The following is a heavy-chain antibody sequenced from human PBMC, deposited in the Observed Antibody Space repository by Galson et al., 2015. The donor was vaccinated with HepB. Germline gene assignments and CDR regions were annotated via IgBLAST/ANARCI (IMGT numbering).Heavy chain of an antibody. V-gene: IGHV3-21*01. Sequence: SLRLSCAASGFTFSSYSMNWVRQAPGKGLEWVSSISSSSSYIYYADSVKGRFTISRDNAKNSLYLQMNSLRAEDTAVYYCARVRIQLWLQRPVDAFDIWGQGTMVTVSS. J-gene: IGHJ3*02. CDR1: GFTFSSYS. D-gene: IGHD5-18*01. CDR2: ISSSSSYI. CDR3: ARVRIQLWLQRPVDAFDI.